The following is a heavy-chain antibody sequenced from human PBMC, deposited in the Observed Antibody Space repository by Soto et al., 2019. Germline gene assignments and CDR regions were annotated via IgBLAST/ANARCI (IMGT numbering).Heavy chain of an antibody. Sequence: PGGSLRLSCAASGFTFSSYGMHWVRQAPGKGLEWVAVIWYDGSNKYYADSVKGRFTISRDNSKNTLYLQMNSLRAEDTAVYYCARGPVAGTLFDYYYGMDVWGQGTTVTVSS. V-gene: IGHV3-33*01. CDR1: GFTFSSYG. J-gene: IGHJ6*02. D-gene: IGHD6-19*01. CDR2: IWYDGSNK. CDR3: ARGPVAGTLFDYYYGMDV.